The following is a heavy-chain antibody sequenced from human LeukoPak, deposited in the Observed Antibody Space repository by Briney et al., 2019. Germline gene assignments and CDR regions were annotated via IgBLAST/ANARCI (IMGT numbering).Heavy chain of an antibody. D-gene: IGHD3-9*01. V-gene: IGHV1-2*02. CDR2: INPNSGGT. CDR1: GYTFTGYY. CDR3: ARDYYDILTGYYPDAFDI. Sequence: EGSVKVSCKASGYTFTGYYMHWVRQAPGQGLEWMGWINPNSGGTNYAQKFQGRVTMTRDTSISTAYMELSRLRSDDTAVYYCARDYYDILTGYYPDAFDIWGQGTMVTVSS. J-gene: IGHJ3*02.